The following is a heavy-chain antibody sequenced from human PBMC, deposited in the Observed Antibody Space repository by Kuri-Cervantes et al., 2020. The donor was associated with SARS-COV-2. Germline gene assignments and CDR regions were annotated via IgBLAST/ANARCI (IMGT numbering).Heavy chain of an antibody. CDR3: ASYSGSYYNYYYGMDV. CDR1: GFTFSSYA. CDR2: ISYDGSNK. J-gene: IGHJ6*02. V-gene: IGHV3-30*07. D-gene: IGHD1-26*01. Sequence: GESLKISCAASGFTFSSYAMHWVRQAPGKGLEWVAVISYDGSNKYYADSVKGRFTISRDNSKNTLYLQMNSLRAEDTAMYYCASYSGSYYNYYYGMDVWGQGTTVTVSS.